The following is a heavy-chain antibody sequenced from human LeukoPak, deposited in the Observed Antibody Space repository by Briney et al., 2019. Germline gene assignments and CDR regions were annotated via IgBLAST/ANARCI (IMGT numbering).Heavy chain of an antibody. Sequence: GGSLTLSYSASGFTFNTFAMTWVRQAPGKGPEWVSAIPGSCAPQIYPVSVKGRFTISRDNSKNMLYMKMNSLRAEDTAVYYCAKDRSIAVAGWWELPLGCFDYWGQGTLVTVSS. J-gene: IGHJ4*02. D-gene: IGHD6-19*01. CDR2: IPGSCAPQ. V-gene: IGHV3-23*01. CDR3: AKDRSIAVAGWWELPLGCFDY. CDR1: GFTFNTFA.